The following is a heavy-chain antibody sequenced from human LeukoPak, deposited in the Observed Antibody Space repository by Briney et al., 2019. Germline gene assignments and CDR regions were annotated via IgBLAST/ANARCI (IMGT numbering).Heavy chain of an antibody. Sequence: PSETLSLTCTVSGGPIGSFFWSWIRQSPGEGMEWIGYIYYSVNTKYSPSFKSRVTISVDTSKNQFSLKLSSVTAANTAVYYCARRTLAQLVSYFDYWGQGTLVTVSS. D-gene: IGHD6-6*01. V-gene: IGHV4-59*08. CDR1: GGPIGSFF. CDR3: ARRTLAQLVSYFDY. CDR2: IYYSVNT. J-gene: IGHJ4*02.